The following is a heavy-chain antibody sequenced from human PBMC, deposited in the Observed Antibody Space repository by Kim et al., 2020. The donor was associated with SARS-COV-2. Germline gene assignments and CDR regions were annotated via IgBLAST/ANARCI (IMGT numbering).Heavy chain of an antibody. D-gene: IGHD2-2*01. CDR1: GGSISSGGYY. CDR2: IYYSGST. J-gene: IGHJ5*02. CDR3: ARMLAMGYIVVVPAAKGSWFDP. V-gene: IGHV4-31*03. Sequence: SETLSLTCTVSGGSISSGGYYWSWIRQHPGKGLEWIGYIYYSGSTYYNPSLKSRVTISVDTSKNQFSLKLSSVTAADTAVYYCARMLAMGYIVVVPAAKGSWFDPWGQGTLVTVSS.